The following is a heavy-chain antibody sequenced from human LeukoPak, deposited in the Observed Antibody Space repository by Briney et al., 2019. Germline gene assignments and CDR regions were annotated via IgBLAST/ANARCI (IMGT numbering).Heavy chain of an antibody. J-gene: IGHJ5*02. D-gene: IGHD4/OR15-4a*01. V-gene: IGHV4-39*01. Sequence: SETLSLTCTVSGGSIISSIYYWGWIRQPPGKGLDGIGNIYPSGSTYYHPSLTSRLTISLDTSNNQCSLKLSSVTAADTAVYYCARSITNYWFDPWGQGTLVTVSS. CDR3: ARSITNYWFDP. CDR1: GGSIISSIYY. CDR2: IYPSGST.